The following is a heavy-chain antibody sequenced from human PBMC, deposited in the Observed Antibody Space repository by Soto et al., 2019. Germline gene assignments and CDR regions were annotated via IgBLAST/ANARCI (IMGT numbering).Heavy chain of an antibody. CDR3: AKEPVGPDWYFDL. CDR1: GFTFRSYA. V-gene: IGHV3-23*01. J-gene: IGHJ2*01. Sequence: DVQLLGSGGGLVQPGGSLRLSCAASGFTFRSYAMSWVRQAPGKGLEWVSGISGSGISTHYADSVKGRFTVSRDNSKNTLYLQMNSLRAEDTAVYNCAKEPVGPDWYFDLWGRGTLVTVSS. CDR2: ISGSGIST.